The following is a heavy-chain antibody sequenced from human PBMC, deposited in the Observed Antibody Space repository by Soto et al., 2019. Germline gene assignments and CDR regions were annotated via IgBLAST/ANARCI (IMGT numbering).Heavy chain of an antibody. CDR3: ARRKVVAPYYYYGMDV. D-gene: IGHD2-2*01. Sequence: GASVKVSCKASGYTFTSYDINWVRQATGQGLEWMGWMNPNSGNTGYAQKFQGRVTMTRNTSISTAYMELSSLRSEDTAVYYYARRKVVAPYYYYGMDVWGQGTTVTVSS. CDR2: MNPNSGNT. J-gene: IGHJ6*02. CDR1: GYTFTSYD. V-gene: IGHV1-8*01.